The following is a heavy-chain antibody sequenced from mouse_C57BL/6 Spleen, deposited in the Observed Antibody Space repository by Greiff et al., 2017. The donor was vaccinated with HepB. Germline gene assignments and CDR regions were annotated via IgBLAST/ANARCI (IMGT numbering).Heavy chain of an antibody. D-gene: IGHD1-1*01. Sequence: VQLQQPGAELVMPGASVKLSCKASGYTFTSYWMHWVKQRPGQGLEWIGEIDPSDSYTNYNQKFKGKSTLTVDKSSSTAYMQLSSLTSEDSAVYYCASGLLRAYYYGSSPYYYAMDYWGQGTSVTVSS. CDR1: GYTFTSYW. V-gene: IGHV1-69*01. CDR2: IDPSDSYT. CDR3: ASGLLRAYYYGSSPYYYAMDY. J-gene: IGHJ4*01.